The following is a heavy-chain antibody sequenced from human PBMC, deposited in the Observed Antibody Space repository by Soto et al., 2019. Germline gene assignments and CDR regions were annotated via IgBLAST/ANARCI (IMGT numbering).Heavy chain of an antibody. V-gene: IGHV4-39*01. CDR2: IYYSGST. Sequence: SETLSLTCTVSGGSISSSSYYWGWIRQPPGKGLEWIGSIYYSGSTYYNPSLKSRVTISVDTSKNQFSLKLSSVTAADTAVYYCARVNGQRWLPNYYGMDVWGQGTTVTVSS. CDR3: ARVNGQRWLPNYYGMDV. D-gene: IGHD5-12*01. CDR1: GGSISSSSYY. J-gene: IGHJ6*02.